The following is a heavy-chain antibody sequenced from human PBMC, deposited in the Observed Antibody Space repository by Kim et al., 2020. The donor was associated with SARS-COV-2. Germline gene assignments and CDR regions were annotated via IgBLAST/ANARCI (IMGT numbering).Heavy chain of an antibody. Sequence: SETLSLTCAVYGESFTGYYWSWIRQSPGAGLEWIGEFNHSGSTEYNSSLKSRVSISRDTSKKQFSLRVKSVTAADTAVYYCARGGIAILSNYYYALDVWGQGTTVTVSS. D-gene: IGHD3-3*01. CDR2: FNHSGST. CDR3: ARGGIAILSNYYYALDV. J-gene: IGHJ6*02. CDR1: GESFTGYY. V-gene: IGHV4-34*01.